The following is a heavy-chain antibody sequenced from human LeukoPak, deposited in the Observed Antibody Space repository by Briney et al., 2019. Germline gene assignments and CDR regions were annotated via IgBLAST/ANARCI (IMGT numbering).Heavy chain of an antibody. Sequence: SETLSLTCTVSGGSISSSSYYWSWIRQPPGKGLEWIGYIYYSGSTNYNPSLKSRVTISVDTSKNQFSLKLSSVTAADTAVYYCARVFYSSGWYYFDYWGQGTLVTVSS. CDR2: IYYSGST. J-gene: IGHJ4*02. CDR1: GGSISSSSYY. D-gene: IGHD6-19*01. V-gene: IGHV4-61*05. CDR3: ARVFYSSGWYYFDY.